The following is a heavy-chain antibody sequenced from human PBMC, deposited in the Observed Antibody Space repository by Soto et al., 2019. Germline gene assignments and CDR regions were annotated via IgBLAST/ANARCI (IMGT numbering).Heavy chain of an antibody. CDR3: ARADILTGVRPLYYYGMDV. Sequence: ASVKVSCKASGYTFTSYYMHWVRQAPGQGLEWMGIINPSGGSTSYAQKFQGRVTMTRGTSTSTVYMELSSLRSEDTAVYYCARADILTGVRPLYYYGMDVWGQGTTVTVSS. CDR2: INPSGGST. D-gene: IGHD3-9*01. J-gene: IGHJ6*02. CDR1: GYTFTSYY. V-gene: IGHV1-46*01.